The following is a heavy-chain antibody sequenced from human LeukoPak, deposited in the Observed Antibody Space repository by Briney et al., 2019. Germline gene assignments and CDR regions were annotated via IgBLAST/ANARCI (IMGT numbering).Heavy chain of an antibody. CDR1: GGSISSHY. Sequence: SETLSLTCTVSGGSISSHYWSWIRQPPGKGLEWIGYIYYSGNTNYNSSLKSRVTISVDTSKNQFSLKLSSVTAADTAVYYCARLEIFGTHFDYWGQGTLVTVSS. V-gene: IGHV4-59*08. CDR3: ARLEIFGTHFDY. CDR2: IYYSGNT. D-gene: IGHD3-3*01. J-gene: IGHJ4*02.